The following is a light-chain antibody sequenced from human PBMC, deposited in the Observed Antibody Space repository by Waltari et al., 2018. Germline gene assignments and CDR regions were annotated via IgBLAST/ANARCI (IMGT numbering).Light chain of an antibody. V-gene: IGLV2-14*01. J-gene: IGLJ3*02. CDR1: SSDVGHYNY. CDR2: EVS. CDR3: SSYTSSSTRV. Sequence: QSALTQPASVSWSPGQSITISCTGTSSDVGHYNYVSWYQQHPGKAPKLMIYEVSNRPSGVSDRFSGSKAGNTASLTISGLQAEDEADYYCSSYTSSSTRVFGGGTKLTVL.